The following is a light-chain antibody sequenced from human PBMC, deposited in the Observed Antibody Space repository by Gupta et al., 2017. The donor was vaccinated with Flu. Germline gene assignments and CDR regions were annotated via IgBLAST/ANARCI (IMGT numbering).Light chain of an antibody. CDR3: THANSSPFT. V-gene: IGKV1D-12*01. CDR2: SAS. Sequence: DLQMTHSPSTVSASVGDRVTIACRASQDISNWLAWYQQNPGKAPNLLIYSASSGQNGVPSRFIGSGSGTDFTLTISILQPEDSATDYCTHANSSPFTFGHGTKVDIK. J-gene: IGKJ3*01. CDR1: QDISNW.